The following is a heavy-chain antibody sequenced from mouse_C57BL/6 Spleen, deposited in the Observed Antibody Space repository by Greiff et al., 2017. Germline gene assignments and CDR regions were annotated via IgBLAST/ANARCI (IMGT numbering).Heavy chain of an antibody. D-gene: IGHD2-2*01. CDR3: ARGGVTAYAMDY. J-gene: IGHJ4*01. CDR2: INPNNGGT. Sequence: VQLQQSGPELVKPGASVKISCKASGYTFTDYYMNWVKQSHGKSLEWIGDINPNNGGTSYNQKFKGKATLTVDKSSSTAYMELRSLTSEDSAVXYCARGGVTAYAMDYWGQGTSVTVSS. CDR1: GYTFTDYY. V-gene: IGHV1-26*01.